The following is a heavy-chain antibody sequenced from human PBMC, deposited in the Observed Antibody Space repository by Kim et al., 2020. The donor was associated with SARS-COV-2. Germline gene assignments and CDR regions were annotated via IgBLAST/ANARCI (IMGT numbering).Heavy chain of an antibody. CDR1: GFTFGDYA. CDR2: ISGSGGTT. J-gene: IGHJ4*02. CDR3: AKRPSGSGIYSFHFDY. D-gene: IGHD3-10*01. Sequence: GGSLRLSCAASGFTFGDYALHWVRQAPGKGLEWVSGISGSGGTTVYADSVKGRFTISRDNAKNSLYLQMNSLRPEDTAFYYCAKRPSGSGIYSFHFDYWGRGTLVTVSS. V-gene: IGHV3-9*01.